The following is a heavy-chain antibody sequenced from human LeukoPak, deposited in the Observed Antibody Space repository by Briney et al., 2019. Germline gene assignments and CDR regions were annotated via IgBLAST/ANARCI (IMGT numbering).Heavy chain of an antibody. V-gene: IGHV4-39*01. Sequence: SETLSLTCTVSGGSISSSSYYWGWIRQPPGKGLEWIGSIYYSGSTYYNPSLKSRVTISVDTSKNQFSLKLSSVTAADTAVYYCARHGKYGSNWFDPWAREPWSPSPQ. CDR3: ARHGKYGSNWFDP. CDR2: IYYSGST. D-gene: IGHD1-26*01. J-gene: IGHJ5*02. CDR1: GGSISSSSYY.